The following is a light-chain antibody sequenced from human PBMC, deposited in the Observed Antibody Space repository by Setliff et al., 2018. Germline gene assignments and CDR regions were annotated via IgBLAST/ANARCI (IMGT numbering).Light chain of an antibody. CDR2: GAS. J-gene: IGKJ4*01. Sequence: DIQLTQSPSILSASVGDRVIITCRASQDISNFLAWYQQKPGKAPKILIWGASNLQSGVPLRFSGGGFGTEFTLTINILQPDDFATYYCQQLNSFPLTFGGGTKVDIK. CDR3: QQLNSFPLT. CDR1: QDISNF. V-gene: IGKV1-9*01.